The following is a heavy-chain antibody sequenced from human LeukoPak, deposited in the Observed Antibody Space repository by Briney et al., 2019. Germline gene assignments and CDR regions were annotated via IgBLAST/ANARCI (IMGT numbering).Heavy chain of an antibody. CDR3: VRVKGSYFDY. Sequence: GGSLRLSCAASGFPLSSYSINWVRQAPGKGLEWVSYISSSGSAIYYVDSVKGRFTESRDNAKNSLFLQMNSPRAEDTAVYYCVRVKGSYFDYWGQGALVTVSS. CDR1: GFPLSSYS. V-gene: IGHV3-48*01. CDR2: ISSSGSAI. D-gene: IGHD2-15*01. J-gene: IGHJ4*02.